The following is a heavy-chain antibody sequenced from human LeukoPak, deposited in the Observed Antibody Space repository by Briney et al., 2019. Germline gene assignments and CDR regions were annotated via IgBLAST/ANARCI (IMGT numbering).Heavy chain of an antibody. CDR2: ISWDGGST. V-gene: IGHV3-43*01. CDR3: ATIEAVRFHY. D-gene: IGHD4-17*01. CDR1: GFTFDDYT. J-gene: IGHJ4*02. Sequence: GGSLRLSCAASGFTFDDYTMHWVRQAPGKGLEWVSLISWDGGSTYYADSVKGRFTISRDNTKNSLYLQMNSLRAEDTAVYYCATIEAVRFHYWGQGTLVTVSS.